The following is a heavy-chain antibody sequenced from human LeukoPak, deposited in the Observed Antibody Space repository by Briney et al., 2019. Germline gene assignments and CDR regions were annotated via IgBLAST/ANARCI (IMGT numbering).Heavy chain of an antibody. CDR1: GGSISSGSYY. J-gene: IGHJ4*02. D-gene: IGHD3-10*01. V-gene: IGHV4-61*02. CDR2: IYTSGST. Sequence: SQTLSLTCTVSGGSISSGSYYWSWIRQPAGKGLEWIGRIYTSGSTNYNPSLKSRVTMSVDTSKNQFSLKLSSVTAADTAVYYCAREFRSYYDYWGQGTLVTVSS. CDR3: AREFRSYYDY.